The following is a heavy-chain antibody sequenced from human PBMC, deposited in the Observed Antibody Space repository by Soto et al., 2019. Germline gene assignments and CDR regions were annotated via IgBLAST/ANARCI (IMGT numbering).Heavy chain of an antibody. CDR3: AKDRERDAWYEDY. CDR1: GFSFSSYA. CDR2: ISGSDGST. Sequence: GGSLRLSCVASGFSFSSYAMSWVRQAPGEGLEWVSVISGSDGSTYYADSVKGRFTISRDDSKNTLYLQMNSLRAEDTAVYYCAKDRERDAWYEDYWGQGTRVTVSS. J-gene: IGHJ4*02. V-gene: IGHV3-23*01. D-gene: IGHD6-13*01.